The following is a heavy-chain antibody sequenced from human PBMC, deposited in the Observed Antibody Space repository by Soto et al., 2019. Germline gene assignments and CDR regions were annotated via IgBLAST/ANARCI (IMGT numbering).Heavy chain of an antibody. D-gene: IGHD6-6*01. J-gene: IGHJ4*02. Sequence: QVQLQQWGAGLLKPSETLSLTCAVYGRSFSGYYWSWIRQPPGKGLEWIGEINHSGSTNYNPSLKSRVTISVDTSKNQFSLKLSSVTAADTAVYYCARPLGGYSSSSGYFDYWGQGTLVTVSS. CDR3: ARPLGGYSSSSGYFDY. CDR1: GRSFSGYY. V-gene: IGHV4-34*01. CDR2: INHSGST.